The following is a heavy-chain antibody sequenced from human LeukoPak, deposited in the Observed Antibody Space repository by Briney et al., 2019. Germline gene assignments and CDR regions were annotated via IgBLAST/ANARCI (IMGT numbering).Heavy chain of an antibody. CDR3: AKDTSNYYDSSGYTSSFDY. V-gene: IGHV3-21*04. CDR2: ISSSSSYI. Sequence: GGSLRLSCAASGFTFSSYSMNWVRQAPGKGLEWVSSISSSSSYIYYADSVKGRFTISRDNFKNTLYLQMNSLRAEDTAVYYCAKDTSNYYDSSGYTSSFDYWGQGTLVTVSS. D-gene: IGHD3-22*01. J-gene: IGHJ4*02. CDR1: GFTFSSYS.